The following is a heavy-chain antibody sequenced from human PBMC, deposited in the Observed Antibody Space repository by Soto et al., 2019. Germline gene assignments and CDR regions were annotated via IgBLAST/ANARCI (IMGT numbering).Heavy chain of an antibody. CDR3: AKGGPTFLNWFGP. Sequence: GGSLRLSCAASGFTFSSYAMNWVRRAPGKGLEWISVISNSGHSAYYADSVKGRFTISRDNSKNTLYLQIKSLRAEDTAAYYCAKGGPTFLNWFGPWGQGTLVTVSS. J-gene: IGHJ5*02. D-gene: IGHD5-12*01. V-gene: IGHV3-23*01. CDR1: GFTFSSYA. CDR2: ISNSGHSA.